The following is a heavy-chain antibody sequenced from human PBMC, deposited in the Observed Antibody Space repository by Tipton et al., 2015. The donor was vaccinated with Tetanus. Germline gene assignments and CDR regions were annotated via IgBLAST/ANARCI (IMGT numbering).Heavy chain of an antibody. CDR2: IKQDGSDK. J-gene: IGHJ4*02. CDR1: GFTFSNYW. D-gene: IGHD5-18*01. Sequence: SLRLSCAASGFTFSNYWMSWVRQAPGRGLEWVASIKQDGSDKNYVDSVKGRFTISRDNAKNSLYLRMSSPRAEDTAVYYCARDASRYTYGSNYFDYWGQGTLVTVSS. V-gene: IGHV3-7*01. CDR3: ARDASRYTYGSNYFDY.